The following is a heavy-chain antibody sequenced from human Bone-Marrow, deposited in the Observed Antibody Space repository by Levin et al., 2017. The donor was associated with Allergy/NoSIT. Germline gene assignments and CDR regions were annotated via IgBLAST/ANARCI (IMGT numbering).Heavy chain of an antibody. J-gene: IGHJ4*02. CDR2: ISGSGGST. V-gene: IGHV3-23*01. CDR3: AKSHRRIYGAVAGYFDY. D-gene: IGHD6-19*01. Sequence: GGSLRLSCAASGFTFSSYAMSWVRQAPGKGLEWVSAISGSGGSTYYADSVKGRFTISRDNSKNTLYLQMNSLRAEDTAVYYCAKSHRRIYGAVAGYFDYWGQGTLVTVSS. CDR1: GFTFSSYA.